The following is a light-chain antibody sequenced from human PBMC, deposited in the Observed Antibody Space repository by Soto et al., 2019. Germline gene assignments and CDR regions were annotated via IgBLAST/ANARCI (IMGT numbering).Light chain of an antibody. CDR3: QSHDSSLNSWV. Sequence: SVLTQPPAMSGAPGQRVTISCTGSISNIGAGYDVHWYQLLPGTAPKLLIYGNTNRPSGVPDRFSGSKSGTSASLAITGLRAEDEADYYCQSHDSSLNSWVFGGGTKLTVL. CDR2: GNT. J-gene: IGLJ3*02. V-gene: IGLV1-40*01. CDR1: ISNIGAGYD.